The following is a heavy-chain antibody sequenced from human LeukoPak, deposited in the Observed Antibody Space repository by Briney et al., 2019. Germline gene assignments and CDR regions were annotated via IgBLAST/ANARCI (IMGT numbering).Heavy chain of an antibody. D-gene: IGHD3-22*01. J-gene: IGHJ3*02. CDR3: ARDIAGYYPHDAFDI. Sequence: AGGSLRLSCAASGFTFSSYSMNWVRQAPGKGLEWVSYISSSSSTIYYADSVKGRFTISRDNAKNSLYLQMNSLRAEDTAVYYCARDIAGYYPHDAFDIWGQGTMVTVSS. CDR1: GFTFSSYS. V-gene: IGHV3-48*04. CDR2: ISSSSSTI.